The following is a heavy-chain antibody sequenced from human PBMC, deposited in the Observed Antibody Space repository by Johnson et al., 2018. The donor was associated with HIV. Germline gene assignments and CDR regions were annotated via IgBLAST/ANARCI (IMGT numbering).Heavy chain of an antibody. CDR1: GFTVSSNY. CDR2: IYSGGST. J-gene: IGHJ3*02. Sequence: VQLVESGGGLIQPGGSLRLSCAASGFTVSSNYMSWVRQAPGKGLEWVLVIYSGGSTYYADSVKGRFTISRDNSKNTLYLQMNSLRAEDTAVYYCARWGVVIALLDAFDIWGQGTMVTVSS. D-gene: IGHD2-21*01. V-gene: IGHV3-66*02. CDR3: ARWGVVIALLDAFDI.